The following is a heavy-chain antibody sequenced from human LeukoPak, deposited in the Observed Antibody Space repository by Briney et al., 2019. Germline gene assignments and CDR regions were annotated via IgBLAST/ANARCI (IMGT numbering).Heavy chain of an antibody. J-gene: IGHJ4*02. CDR3: ARAVKGYCSSISCYTYFDY. V-gene: IGHV4-34*01. CDR1: GGSFSGYY. D-gene: IGHD2-2*02. Sequence: SETLSLTCAVYGGSFSGYYWSWIRQPPGKGLEWIGEINHSGSTNYNPSLKSRVTISVDTSKNQFSLNLSSVTAADTAVYYCARAVKGYCSSISCYTYFDYWGQGTLVTVSS. CDR2: INHSGST.